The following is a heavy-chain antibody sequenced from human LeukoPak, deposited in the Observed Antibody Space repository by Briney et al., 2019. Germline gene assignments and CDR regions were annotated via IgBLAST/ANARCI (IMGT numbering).Heavy chain of an antibody. CDR1: GFTFSDYY. CDR3: TWITTVQGAIGY. CDR2: ISSSGSTI. V-gene: IGHV3-11*01. Sequence: AGGSLRLSCAASGFTFSDYYMSWIRQAPGKGLEWVSYISSSGSTIYYADSVKGRFTISRDNAKNSLYLQMNSLRAEDTAVYYCTWITTVQGAIGYWGQGTLVTVSS. D-gene: IGHD3-10*01. J-gene: IGHJ4*02.